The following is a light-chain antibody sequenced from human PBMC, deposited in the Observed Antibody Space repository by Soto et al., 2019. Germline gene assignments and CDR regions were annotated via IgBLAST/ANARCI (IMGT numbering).Light chain of an antibody. Sequence: EIEMTQSPGSLSVSLGDRATLTCRASQNVRNNLAWYQQKPGQAPRLLIYGASTRATGIPARFSGSGSGTECTPTISRLQSEDFAVYYCQHYEDWPVYTFGQGTKVEIK. CDR1: QNVRNN. V-gene: IGKV3-15*01. J-gene: IGKJ2*01. CDR3: QHYEDWPVYT. CDR2: GAS.